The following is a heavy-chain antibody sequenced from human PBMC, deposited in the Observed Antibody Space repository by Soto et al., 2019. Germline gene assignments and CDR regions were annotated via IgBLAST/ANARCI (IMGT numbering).Heavy chain of an antibody. Sequence: GGSLRLSCAASGFTFSNCGMNWVRQTPGKGLEWVSYISDSVATKHYADSVKGRFTISRDNGKDSLYLQMNSLRDEDTAVYFCARCSRNSCYSYGVDVWGQGATVTVSS. CDR3: ARCSRNSCYSYGVDV. V-gene: IGHV3-48*02. D-gene: IGHD2-15*01. CDR1: GFTFSNCG. CDR2: ISDSVATK. J-gene: IGHJ6*02.